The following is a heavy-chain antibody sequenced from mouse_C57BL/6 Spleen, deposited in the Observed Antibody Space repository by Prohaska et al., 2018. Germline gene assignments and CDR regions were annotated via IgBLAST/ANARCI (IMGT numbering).Heavy chain of an antibody. Sequence: EVTLEESGGGLVQPGGFMKLSCVASGFTFSNYWMNWFRSSQANLLQWFAQIRLKSDNYAKHYEESVKGRVTIARDDSKSSIYLQKKKLRAEDTGMYYCTGPGSSLGDWGKGTTLTVSS. CDR2: IRLKSDNYAK. V-gene: IGHV6-3*01. J-gene: IGHJ2*01. CDR1: GFTFSNYW. D-gene: IGHD1-1*01. CDR3: TGPGSSLGD.